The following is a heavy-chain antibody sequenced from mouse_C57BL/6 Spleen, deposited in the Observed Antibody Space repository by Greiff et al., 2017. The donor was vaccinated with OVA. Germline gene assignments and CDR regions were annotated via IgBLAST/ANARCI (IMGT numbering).Heavy chain of an antibody. CDR1: GFTFSDYG. CDR3: ARPPYYGTHHWYFDV. J-gene: IGHJ1*03. D-gene: IGHD1-1*01. V-gene: IGHV5-17*01. Sequence: DVKLVESGGGLVKPGGSLKLSCAASGFTFSDYGMHWVRQAPEKGLEWVAYISSGSSTIYYADTVKGRFTFSRDNAKNTLFLQMTSLRSEDTAMYYCARPPYYGTHHWYFDVWGTGTTVTVSS. CDR2: ISSGSSTI.